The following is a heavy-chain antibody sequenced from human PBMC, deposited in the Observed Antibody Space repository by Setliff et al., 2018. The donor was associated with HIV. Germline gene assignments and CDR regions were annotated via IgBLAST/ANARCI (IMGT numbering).Heavy chain of an antibody. D-gene: IGHD6-19*01. CDR3: ARDDSSGWHFYYYYGMDV. V-gene: IGHV4-38-2*02. Sequence: SETLSLTCTVSGYSISSGYYWGWIRQPPGKGLEWIGSIYHSGSTYYNPSLTSRVTISVDTSKNQFSLKLSSVTAADTAVYYCARDDSSGWHFYYYYGMDVWGQGTTVTVSS. J-gene: IGHJ6*02. CDR2: IYHSGST. CDR1: GYSISSGYY.